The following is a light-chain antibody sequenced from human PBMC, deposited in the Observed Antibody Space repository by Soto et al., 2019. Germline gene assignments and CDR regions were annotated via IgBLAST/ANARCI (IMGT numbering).Light chain of an antibody. Sequence: QSALTQPASVSGSPGQSITISCTGTSSDVGSYNLVSWYQQHPGKAPKLMIYDVSKLPSGVSNRFSGSKSGNTASLTISGLQAEDEADYYCCSYAGSSTFVVFGGGTQLTVL. CDR1: SSDVGSYNL. CDR2: DVS. J-gene: IGLJ2*01. V-gene: IGLV2-23*02. CDR3: CSYAGSSTFVV.